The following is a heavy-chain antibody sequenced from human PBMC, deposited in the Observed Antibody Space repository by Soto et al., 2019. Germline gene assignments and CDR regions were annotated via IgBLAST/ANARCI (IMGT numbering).Heavy chain of an antibody. D-gene: IGHD1-20*01. CDR3: ARHITSAVPISGAFDI. V-gene: IGHV4-59*08. Sequence: SETLSLTCTVSGGSISSYYWSWIRQPPGKGLEWIWYIYYSGSTNYNPSLKSRVTISVDTSKNQFSLKLSSVTAADTAVYYCARHITSAVPISGAFDIWGQGTMVTVSS. CDR1: GGSISSYY. J-gene: IGHJ3*02. CDR2: IYYSGST.